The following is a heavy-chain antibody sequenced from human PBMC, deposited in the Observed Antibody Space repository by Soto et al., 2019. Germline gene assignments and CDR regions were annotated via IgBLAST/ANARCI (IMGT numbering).Heavy chain of an antibody. CDR3: ATRGGYSYGYYYGMDV. J-gene: IGHJ6*02. CDR2: IYYSGST. Sequence: SETLSLTCTVSGGSISSYYWSWIRQPPGKGLEWIGYIYYSGSTNYNPSLKSRVTISVDTSKNQFSLKLSSVTAADTAVYYCATRGGYSYGYYYGMDVWGQGTTVTVSS. CDR1: GGSISSYY. V-gene: IGHV4-59*08. D-gene: IGHD5-18*01.